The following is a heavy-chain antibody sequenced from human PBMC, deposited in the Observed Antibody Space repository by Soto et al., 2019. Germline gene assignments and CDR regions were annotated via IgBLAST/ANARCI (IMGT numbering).Heavy chain of an antibody. V-gene: IGHV3-30-3*01. D-gene: IGHD2-2*01. J-gene: IGHJ5*02. CDR1: GFTFSTYA. CDR3: ARRYKDGRRDCISTSCLFDP. Sequence: QVQLVESGGGVVQPGRSLRLSCAASGFTFSTYAMHWVRQAPGKGLEWAAVISYDGSNKYYADSVKGRFTISRDNSKNTLYLQMNSLRAEDTAVYYCARRYKDGRRDCISTSCLFDPWGQGTLVTVSS. CDR2: ISYDGSNK.